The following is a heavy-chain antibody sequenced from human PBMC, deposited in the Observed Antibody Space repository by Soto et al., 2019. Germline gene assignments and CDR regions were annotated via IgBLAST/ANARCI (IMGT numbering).Heavy chain of an antibody. V-gene: IGHV1-46*01. D-gene: IGHD6-6*01. J-gene: IGHJ6*02. CDR2: INPSGGST. CDR1: GYTFTSYY. CDR3: ARGAARRSNYYYYGMDV. Sequence: GASVKVSCKASGYTFTSYYMHWVRQAPGQGLEWMGIINPSGGSTNYAQKFQGRVTITADESTSTAYMELSSLRSEDTAVYYCARGAARRSNYYYYGMDVWGQGTTVTVSS.